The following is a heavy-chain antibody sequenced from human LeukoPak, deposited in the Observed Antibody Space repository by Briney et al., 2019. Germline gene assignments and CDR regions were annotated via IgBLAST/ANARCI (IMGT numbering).Heavy chain of an antibody. CDR2: INHSGST. V-gene: IGHV4-34*01. D-gene: IGHD6-19*01. Sequence: SETLSLTCAVYGGSFSGYYWDWIRQPPGKGLEWIGEINHSGSTNYNPSLKSRVTISVDTSKNQFSLKLSSVTAADTAVYYCARGYSSGNYYGMDVWGQGTTVTVSS. CDR1: GGSFSGYY. J-gene: IGHJ6*02. CDR3: ARGYSSGNYYGMDV.